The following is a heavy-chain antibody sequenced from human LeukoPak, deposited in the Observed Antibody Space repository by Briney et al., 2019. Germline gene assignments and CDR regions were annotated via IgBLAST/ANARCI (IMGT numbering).Heavy chain of an antibody. CDR3: AKQLGYCSDGSCYFPY. CDR1: GFTFSSYG. J-gene: IGHJ4*02. D-gene: IGHD2-15*01. Sequence: GRSLRLSCTASGFTFSSYGMHWVRQAPGKGLEWVAVIWYDGSNKYYADSVQGRFTISRDNSKSTLCLQMNSLRAEDTAVYYCAKQLGYCSDGSCYFPYWGQGTLVTVSS. V-gene: IGHV3-33*06. CDR2: IWYDGSNK.